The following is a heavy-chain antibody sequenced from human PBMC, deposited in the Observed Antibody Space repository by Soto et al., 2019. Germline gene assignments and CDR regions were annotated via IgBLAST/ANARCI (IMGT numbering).Heavy chain of an antibody. CDR3: ARGDYYDSSGPFSDAFDI. J-gene: IGHJ3*02. CDR2: FHYSEST. CDR1: GGSISSGPYS. Sequence: PSETLSLTCTVSGGSISSGPYSWGWIRQPPGEGLEWIGTFHYSESTHYNPSLENSITISVDTSKNQYYLKESSVTVANTAVYYCARGDYYDSSGPFSDAFDIWGQGTMVTVS. D-gene: IGHD3-22*01. V-gene: IGHV4-39*01.